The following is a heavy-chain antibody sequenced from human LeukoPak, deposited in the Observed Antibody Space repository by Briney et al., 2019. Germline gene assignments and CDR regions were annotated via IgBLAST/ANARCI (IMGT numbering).Heavy chain of an antibody. CDR1: GFTFSSYW. CDR2: INSDGSST. J-gene: IGHJ4*02. Sequence: GSLRLSCAASGFTFSSYWMHWVRQAPGKGLVWVSRINSDGSSTSYADSVKGRFTISRDNAKNTLYLQMNSLRDEDTAVYYCARAQWLDSFDYWGQGTLVTVSS. V-gene: IGHV3-74*01. D-gene: IGHD6-19*01. CDR3: ARAQWLDSFDY.